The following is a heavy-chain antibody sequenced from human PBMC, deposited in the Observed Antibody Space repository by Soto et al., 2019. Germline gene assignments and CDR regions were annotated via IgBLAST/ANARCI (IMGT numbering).Heavy chain of an antibody. J-gene: IGHJ4*02. D-gene: IGHD3-3*01. CDR1: GYTFSNFC. V-gene: IGHV1-18*01. CDR2: ISPSNGQT. CDR3: ARVIMIFGVANLGSYFDY. Sequence: ASVKVSCKSSGYTFSNFCLSWGRQAPGQGLECMGWISPSNGQTIYAQNFHGRVTMTTDTSTATAHMELRSLISDDTAVYYCARVIMIFGVANLGSYFDYWGQGTRVTVSS.